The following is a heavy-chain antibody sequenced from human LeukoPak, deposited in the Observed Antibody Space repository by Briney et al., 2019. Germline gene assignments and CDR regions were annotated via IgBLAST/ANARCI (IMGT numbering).Heavy chain of an antibody. V-gene: IGHV1-8*02. Sequence: ASVKVSCKASGYTFTSYGISWVRQAPGQGLEWMGWISAYNGNTGYAQKFRGRATMTRNTSISTAYMELSSLRSEDTAVYYCARAAQYDFWSGYLTLYYGMDVWGQGTTVTVSS. J-gene: IGHJ6*02. D-gene: IGHD3-3*01. CDR2: ISAYNGNT. CDR3: ARAAQYDFWSGYLTLYYGMDV. CDR1: GYTFTSYG.